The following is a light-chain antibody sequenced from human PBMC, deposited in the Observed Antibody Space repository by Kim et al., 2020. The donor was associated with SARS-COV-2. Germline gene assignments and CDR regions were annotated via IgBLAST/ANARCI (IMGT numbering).Light chain of an antibody. CDR3: FQPNIFPLR. V-gene: IGKV1-12*01. CDR1: HDVSTW. J-gene: IGKJ4*01. CDR2: AAS. Sequence: DIQMTQSPSSVSASVGDRVTITCRASHDVSTWLAWYQHKPGKAPKLLIYAASSLQSGAPPRFSGSGSGTDFTLTISSLLPEDFATYFCFQPNIFPLRFGGGTKVNIK.